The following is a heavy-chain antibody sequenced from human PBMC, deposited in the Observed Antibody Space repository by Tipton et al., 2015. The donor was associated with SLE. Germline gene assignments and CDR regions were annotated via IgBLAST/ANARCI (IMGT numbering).Heavy chain of an antibody. CDR3: TEGYYYDSSAYYGPFDY. J-gene: IGHJ4*02. CDR1: GFTVSNNY. Sequence: SLRLSCAASGFTVSNNYVGWVRQAPGKGLEWVSVIFSGGSAYYGDSVKGRFTISRDNSKNTLYLQMNSLRAEDTAVYYCTEGYYYDSSAYYGPFDYWGQGTLVTVSS. D-gene: IGHD3-22*01. CDR2: IFSGGSA. V-gene: IGHV3-53*01.